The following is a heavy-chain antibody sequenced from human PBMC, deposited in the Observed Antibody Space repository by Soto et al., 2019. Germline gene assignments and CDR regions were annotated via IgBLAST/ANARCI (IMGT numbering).Heavy chain of an antibody. CDR1: GDSVSSNNAA. CDR2: TYYRSKWYN. V-gene: IGHV6-1*01. J-gene: IGHJ6*02. D-gene: IGHD2-8*02. Sequence: SQTLSLTCAISGDSVSSNNAAWNWIRQSPSRGLEWLGRTYYRSKWYNDYAVSVKSRITINPDTSANQFSLQLNSVTPDDTAVYYCAKVGYCTGGYCYHGMDVWGQGTTVTVSS. CDR3: AKVGYCTGGYCYHGMDV.